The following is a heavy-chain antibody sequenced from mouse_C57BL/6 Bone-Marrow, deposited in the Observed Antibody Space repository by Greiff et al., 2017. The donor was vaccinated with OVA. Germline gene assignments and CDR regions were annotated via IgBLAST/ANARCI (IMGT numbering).Heavy chain of an antibody. CDR2: IFPGSGST. CDR3: ASIYYGYPYWYFDV. CDR1: GYTFTDYY. D-gene: IGHD2-2*01. J-gene: IGHJ1*03. Sequence: VKLVESGPELVKPGASVKISCKASGYTFTDYYINWVKQRPGQGLEWIGWIFPGSGSTYYNEKFKGKATLTVDKSSSTAYMLLSSLTSEDSAVYFCASIYYGYPYWYFDVWGTGTTVTVSS. V-gene: IGHV1-75*01.